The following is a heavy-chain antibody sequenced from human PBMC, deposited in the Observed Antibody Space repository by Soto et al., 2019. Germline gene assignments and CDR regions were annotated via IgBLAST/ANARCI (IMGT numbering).Heavy chain of an antibody. CDR3: ATIRWVRGQRGIKAV. D-gene: IGHD3-10*01. V-gene: IGHV5-51*01. CDR2: IYPGDSDT. CDR1: GFSSTTYW. Sequence: LKISCMGSGFSSTTYWIAWVRQMPGKGLECMGIIYPGDSDTRYSPSFQGQVTISADKSINTAYLQWSSLKASDTAMYYCATIRWVRGQRGIKAVWGRGSTVPVS. J-gene: IGHJ6*02.